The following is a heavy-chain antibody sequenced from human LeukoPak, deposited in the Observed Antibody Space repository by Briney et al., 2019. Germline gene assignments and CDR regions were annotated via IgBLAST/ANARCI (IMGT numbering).Heavy chain of an antibody. Sequence: ASVKVSCKASGYTFTSYDINWVRQATGQGLEWMGWMNPNSGNTGYAQKFRGRVTMTRNTSISTAYMELSSLRSEDTAVYYCARLRLYYYGSGSYLGANWFDPWGQGTLVTVSS. D-gene: IGHD3-10*01. J-gene: IGHJ5*02. CDR2: MNPNSGNT. CDR1: GYTFTSYD. V-gene: IGHV1-8*01. CDR3: ARLRLYYYGSGSYLGANWFDP.